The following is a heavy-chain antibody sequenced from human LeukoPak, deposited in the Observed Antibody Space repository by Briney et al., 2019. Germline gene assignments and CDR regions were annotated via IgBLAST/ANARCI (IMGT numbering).Heavy chain of an antibody. D-gene: IGHD3-22*01. CDR2: IYYSGST. CDR1: GGSISSSSYY. V-gene: IGHV4-39*01. Sequence: PSETLSLTCTVSGGSISSSSYYWGWIRQPPGKGLEWIGSIYYSGSTYYNPSLKSRVTISVDTSKNQFSLKLSSVTAADTAVYYCARHLKGYYYDSSGYTNYYYYMDVWGKGTTVTVSS. CDR3: ARHLKGYYYDSSGYTNYYYYMDV. J-gene: IGHJ6*03.